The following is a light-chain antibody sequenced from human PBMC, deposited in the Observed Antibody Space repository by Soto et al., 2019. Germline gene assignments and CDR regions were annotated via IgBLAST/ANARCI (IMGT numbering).Light chain of an antibody. CDR3: SSYAGSNNVI. Sequence: QSALTQPPSASGSPGQSVAISCTGTSSDVGGNNYVSWYQQHPGKAPKLMVYEVTKRPSGVSDRFSGSKPGNTASLTVSGLQAEDEADYYCSSYAGSNNVIFGGGTKVTVL. J-gene: IGLJ2*01. V-gene: IGLV2-8*01. CDR1: SSDVGGNNY. CDR2: EVT.